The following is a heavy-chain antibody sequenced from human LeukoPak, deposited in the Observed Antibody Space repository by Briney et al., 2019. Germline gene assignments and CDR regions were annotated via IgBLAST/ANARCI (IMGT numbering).Heavy chain of an antibody. J-gene: IGHJ4*02. D-gene: IGHD5-12*01. CDR3: ARSKDYDYHFNY. CDR2: FIPILDTT. V-gene: IGHV1-69*05. Sequence: GASVKVPCKASGGTFSSYAISWVRQAPGQGLEWMGGFIPILDTTNYAPNFQGRVTITTDESSTTAYMELSSLKWEDTALYYCARSKDYDYHFNYWGQGTLVTVSS. CDR1: GGTFSSYA.